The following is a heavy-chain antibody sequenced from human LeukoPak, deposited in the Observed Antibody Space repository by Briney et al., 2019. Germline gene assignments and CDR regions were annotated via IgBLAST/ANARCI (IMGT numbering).Heavy chain of an antibody. Sequence: PSETLSLTCAVYGGSFSGYYWTWIRQPPGKGLEWIGEINHRGSTNYNPSLKSRVTILVDTSRNQFSLKLSSVTAADTAVYYCARGRGTYWGQGTLVTVSS. CDR2: INHRGST. D-gene: IGHD3-16*01. CDR3: ARGRGTY. V-gene: IGHV4-34*01. J-gene: IGHJ4*02. CDR1: GGSFSGYY.